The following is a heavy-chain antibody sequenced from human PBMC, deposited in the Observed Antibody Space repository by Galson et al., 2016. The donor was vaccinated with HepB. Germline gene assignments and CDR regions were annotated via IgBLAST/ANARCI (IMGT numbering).Heavy chain of an antibody. CDR1: GFTFSTYW. Sequence: SLRLSCAASGFTFSTYWMSWVRQAPGKGLEWVANITQDGSAKDYVKPVKGRFTISRDNAKNSLYLQMNGLRVEDTAVYYCATSRDSSNWVAYYYNMDVWGQGTTVIVSS. J-gene: IGHJ6*02. D-gene: IGHD3-22*01. CDR3: ATSRDSSNWVAYYYNMDV. CDR2: ITQDGSAK. V-gene: IGHV3-7*02.